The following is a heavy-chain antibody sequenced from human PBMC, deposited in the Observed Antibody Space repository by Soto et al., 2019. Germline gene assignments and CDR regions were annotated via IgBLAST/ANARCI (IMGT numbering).Heavy chain of an antibody. D-gene: IGHD5-18*01. CDR2: INWNSAVI. V-gene: IGHV3-20*04. CDR1: GFTFSSYA. J-gene: IGHJ4*02. Sequence: GGSLRLSCAASGFTFSSYAMSWVRQAPGKGLEWVSGINWNSAVIGYADSVKGRFTISRDNAKNALYLQMTSLRSEDTALYYCARDPSVTAIGRADHWGQGTLVTVSS. CDR3: ARDPSVTAIGRADH.